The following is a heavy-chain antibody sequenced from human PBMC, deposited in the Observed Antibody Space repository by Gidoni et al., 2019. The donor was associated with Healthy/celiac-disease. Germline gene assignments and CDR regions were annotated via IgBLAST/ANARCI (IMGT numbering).Heavy chain of an antibody. D-gene: IGHD3-22*01. Sequence: QVQLQASGPGLVTPSETLSLTCTLSGGPISSYYCSWIRQPPGKGLEWIGYIDYSGSTNYNPSLKSRVTISVDTSKNQFSLKLSSVTAADTAVYYCARNLYYDDSSGFYFDYWGQGTLVTVSS. CDR1: GGPISSYY. CDR2: IDYSGST. V-gene: IGHV4-59*01. J-gene: IGHJ4*02. CDR3: ARNLYYDDSSGFYFDY.